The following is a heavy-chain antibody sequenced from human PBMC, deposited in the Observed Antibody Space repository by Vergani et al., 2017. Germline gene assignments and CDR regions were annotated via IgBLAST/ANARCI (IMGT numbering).Heavy chain of an antibody. D-gene: IGHD4-11*01. Sequence: QVQLQQWGGGLLKPSETLSLTCVVNGGSFTSYHWTWIRQSPGEGLEWVGDIDHTGRPDYNPSLKSLFTMSVDKSRNQFYLTLNSVTATDTAIYFCARVNTETNGHLSYYYYMDVWGQGTAVTVS. CDR2: IDHTGRP. V-gene: IGHV4-34*01. CDR1: GGSFTSYH. J-gene: IGHJ6*03. CDR3: ARVNTETNGHLSYYYYMDV.